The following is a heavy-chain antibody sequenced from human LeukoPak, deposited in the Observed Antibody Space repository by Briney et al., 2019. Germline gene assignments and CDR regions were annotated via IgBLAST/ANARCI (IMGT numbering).Heavy chain of an antibody. CDR1: GFRFSSYW. D-gene: IGHD1-20*01. CDR2: IKEDGSEK. CDR3: ARATNNWYPGFDF. J-gene: IGHJ4*02. V-gene: IGHV3-7*04. Sequence: PGGSLRLSCAASGFRFSSYWMSWVRQAPGKGLEWVANIKEDGSEKYYVDSVKGRITISRDNAKNSLYLQMNSLRVEDTAVYYCARATNNWYPGFDFGGQGTLVTVPS.